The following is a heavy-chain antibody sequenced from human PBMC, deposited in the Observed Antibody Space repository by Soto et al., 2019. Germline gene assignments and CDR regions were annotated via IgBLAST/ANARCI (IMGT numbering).Heavy chain of an antibody. Sequence: GGSLRLSCAASGFTFSDYAMSWVRQAPGKGLEWVSTITGIDVSTYYPVSVKGRFTISRDNSKNTLYLQMNSLRVDDTAVYYCAKEVVYGDGRFDYWGQGTLVTVSS. CDR3: AKEVVYGDGRFDY. CDR2: ITGIDVST. J-gene: IGHJ4*02. D-gene: IGHD4-17*01. V-gene: IGHV3-23*01. CDR1: GFTFSDYA.